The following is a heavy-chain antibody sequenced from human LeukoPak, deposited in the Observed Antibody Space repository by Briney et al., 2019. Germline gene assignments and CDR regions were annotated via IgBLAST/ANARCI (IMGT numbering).Heavy chain of an antibody. V-gene: IGHV3-23*01. Sequence: SGGSLRLSCAASGFTFSSYAMSWVRQAPGKGLEWVSAISGSGGSTYYADSVKGRFTISRDNSKNTLYLQMNSLRAEDTAVYYCAKAWTVTTRGGYFDDWGQGTLVTVSS. CDR3: AKAWTVTTRGGYFDD. J-gene: IGHJ4*02. CDR1: GFTFSSYA. CDR2: ISGSGGST. D-gene: IGHD4-17*01.